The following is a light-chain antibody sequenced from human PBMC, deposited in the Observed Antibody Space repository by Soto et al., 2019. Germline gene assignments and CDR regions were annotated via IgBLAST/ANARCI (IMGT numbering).Light chain of an antibody. CDR1: SSDIGGYNF. V-gene: IGLV2-14*03. CDR3: SSFTTSSTLV. CDR2: DVT. J-gene: IGLJ3*02. Sequence: QSALTQPASVSGSPGQSITISCTGTSSDIGGYNFVSWYQQHPGNAPKLLIYDVTNRPPGLSDRFSGSKSGNTASLTISGLQAEDEANYYCSSFTTSSTLVFGGGTKLTVL.